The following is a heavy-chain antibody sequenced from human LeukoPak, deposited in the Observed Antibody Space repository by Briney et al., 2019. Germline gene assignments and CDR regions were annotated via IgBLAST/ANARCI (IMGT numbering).Heavy chain of an antibody. J-gene: IGHJ4*02. Sequence: SETLSLTCAVYGGSFSGYYWSWIRQPPGKGLEWIGEINHSGSTNYNPSLKSRVTISVDTSKNQFSLKLSSVTAADTAVYYCARETYSGSYPYYFDYWGQGTLVTVSS. CDR2: INHSGST. D-gene: IGHD1-26*01. CDR1: GGSFSGYY. CDR3: ARETYSGSYPYYFDY. V-gene: IGHV4-34*01.